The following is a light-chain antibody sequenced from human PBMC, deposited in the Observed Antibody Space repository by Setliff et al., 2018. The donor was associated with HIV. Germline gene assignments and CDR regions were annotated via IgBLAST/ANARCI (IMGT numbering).Light chain of an antibody. V-gene: IGLV2-11*01. CDR3: CSYAGTYTWV. CDR1: SSDGGNHDY. J-gene: IGLJ3*02. CDR2: DVS. Sequence: QSALNQPRSVSGSPGKSVTNSCTGTSSDGGNHDYVSWYQQQPGKAPQVLIYDVSKRPSGVPDRFSGSKSGNPATLTISGLQAEDESDYYCCSYAGTYTWVFGGGPKVTVL.